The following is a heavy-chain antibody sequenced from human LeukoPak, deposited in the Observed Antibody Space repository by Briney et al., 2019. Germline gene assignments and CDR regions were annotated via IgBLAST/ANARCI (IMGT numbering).Heavy chain of an antibody. J-gene: IGHJ4*02. D-gene: IGHD6-6*01. Sequence: SETLSLTCTVSGGSISSYYWTWIRQPPGKGLEWLGYIYYSGNTNYNPSLKSRVTISLDTSKNQFSLKLSSVTAADTAVYYCARVKEYSSSGLPTYYFDYWGQGTLVTVSS. CDR1: GGSISSYY. CDR2: IYYSGNT. V-gene: IGHV4-59*12. CDR3: ARVKEYSSSGLPTYYFDY.